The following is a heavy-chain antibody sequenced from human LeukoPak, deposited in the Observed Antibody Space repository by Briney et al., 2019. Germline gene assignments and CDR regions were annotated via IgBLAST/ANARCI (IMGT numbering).Heavy chain of an antibody. V-gene: IGHV4-31*03. CDR3: ARAAMVRFDI. Sequence: TLSLTCTVSGGSISSGGYYWSWIRQHPGQGLEWIGYIYYSGSTYYNPSLKSRVTISVDTSKNQFSLKLSSVTAADTAVYYCARAAMVRFDIWGQGTMVTVSS. CDR2: IYYSGST. CDR1: GGSISSGGYY. D-gene: IGHD5-18*01. J-gene: IGHJ3*02.